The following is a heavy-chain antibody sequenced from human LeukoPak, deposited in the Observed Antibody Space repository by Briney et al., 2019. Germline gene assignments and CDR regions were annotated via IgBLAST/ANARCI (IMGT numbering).Heavy chain of an antibody. CDR1: GYTLTDYY. J-gene: IGHJ4*02. CDR3: APTMEDRYYYFDY. D-gene: IGHD4/OR15-4a*01. V-gene: IGHV1-2*02. CDR2: MNSKSGGT. Sequence: ASLNDSSKASGYTLTDYYMHSVRQTPGQGGEWMGWMNSKSGGTEYAQNFQGRATMTRDTSISTAYMELSRLRSDDTAVYDRAPTMEDRYYYFDYWGQGILVTVSS.